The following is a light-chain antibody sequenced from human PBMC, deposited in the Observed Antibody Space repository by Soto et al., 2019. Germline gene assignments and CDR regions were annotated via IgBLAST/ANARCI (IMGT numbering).Light chain of an antibody. Sequence: EIVLTQSPATLSLSPGERATLSCRASQSVSSYLAWYQQKPGQAPRLLIYDASNRATGIPARFSGSGSGTDVTLTISSLEPEDFAXYYCQQRSNWPRVTFGPGTKVDIK. CDR3: QQRSNWPRVT. J-gene: IGKJ3*01. CDR1: QSVSSY. CDR2: DAS. V-gene: IGKV3-11*01.